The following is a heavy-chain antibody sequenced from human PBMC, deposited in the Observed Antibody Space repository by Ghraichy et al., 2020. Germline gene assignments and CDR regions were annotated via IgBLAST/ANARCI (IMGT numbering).Heavy chain of an antibody. CDR3: GALFNGVVPAAHKSVHLNWFDP. J-gene: IGHJ5*02. D-gene: IGHD2-2*01. Sequence: SETLSLTCAVYGGSFSGYYWSWIRQPPGKGLEWIGEINHSGSTNYNPSLKSRVTISVDTSKNQFSLKLSSVTAADTAVYYCGALFNGVVPAAHKSVHLNWFDPWGQGTLVTVSS. CDR1: GGSFSGYY. V-gene: IGHV4-34*01. CDR2: INHSGST.